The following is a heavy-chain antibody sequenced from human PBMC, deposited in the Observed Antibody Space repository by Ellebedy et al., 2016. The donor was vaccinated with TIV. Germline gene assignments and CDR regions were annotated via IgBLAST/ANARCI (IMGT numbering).Heavy chain of an antibody. CDR1: GYPFTTYG. CDR2: ITTYNGDT. D-gene: IGHD2-8*01. J-gene: IGHJ4*02. CDR3: ARGMALYYFDH. Sequence: AASVKVSCKASGYPFTTYGIVWLRQAPGQGPEWMGRITTYNGDTKYAQKFRGRVTMTTDTATSTAYMELKSLKSDETAVYFCARGMALYYFDHWGQGTLVAVSS. V-gene: IGHV1-18*01.